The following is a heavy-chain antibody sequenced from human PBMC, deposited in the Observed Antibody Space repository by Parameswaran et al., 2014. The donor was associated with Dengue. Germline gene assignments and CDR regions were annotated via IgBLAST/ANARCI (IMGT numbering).Heavy chain of an antibody. D-gene: IGHD1-26*01. CDR3: ARGGLIGSYRHFYYGLDV. Sequence: VRQAPGKGLEWISYIDNTGTIIYYGDSVKGRFTISKDNAKSSLSLQMNSLRVADTAIYYCARGGLIGSYRHFYYGLDVWGQGTMVTVSS. V-gene: IGHV3-48*03. CDR2: IDNTGTII. J-gene: IGHJ6*02.